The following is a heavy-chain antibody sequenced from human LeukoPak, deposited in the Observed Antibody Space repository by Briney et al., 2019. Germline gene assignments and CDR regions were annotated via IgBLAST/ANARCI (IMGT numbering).Heavy chain of an antibody. J-gene: IGHJ2*01. D-gene: IGHD4-17*01. CDR2: IYSAGNT. CDR3: ARVLLASNGDQYWYYDL. Sequence: GGSLRLSCVASGLTVSSNYMNWVRQAPGRGLEWVSVIYSAGNTFYADSVKGRFTMSRDSSKNTLYLQMNSLRAEDTAVYYCARVLLASNGDQYWYYDLWGRGTLVTVSS. CDR1: GLTVSSNY. V-gene: IGHV3-53*01.